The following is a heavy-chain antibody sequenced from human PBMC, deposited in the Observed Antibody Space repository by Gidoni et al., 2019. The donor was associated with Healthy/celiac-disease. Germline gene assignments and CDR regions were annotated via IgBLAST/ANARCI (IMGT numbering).Heavy chain of an antibody. V-gene: IGHV3-33*01. CDR1: GFPFSSYG. Sequence: GFPFSSYGMHWVRQAPGKGLEWVAVIWYDGSNKYYGDSVKGRFTISRDNSKNTLYLQMNSLRAEDTAVYYCARDSMAATGYFDYWGQGTLVTVSS. CDR2: IWYDGSNK. D-gene: IGHD6-19*01. J-gene: IGHJ4*02. CDR3: ARDSMAATGYFDY.